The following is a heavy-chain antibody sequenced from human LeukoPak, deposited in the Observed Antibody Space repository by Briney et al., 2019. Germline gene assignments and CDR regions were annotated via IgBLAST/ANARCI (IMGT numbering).Heavy chain of an antibody. CDR3: ARDRDFGVSPLPSNWFDP. Sequence: ASVKVSCKASGYTFINYYMHWVRQAPGQGLEWMGIINPSAGTTNYAQKFQGRVTMTRDTSTSTVYMELSSLRSEDTAVYYCARDRDFGVSPLPSNWFDPWGQGTLVTVSS. CDR1: GYTFINYY. J-gene: IGHJ5*02. V-gene: IGHV1-46*01. CDR2: INPSAGTT. D-gene: IGHD3-3*01.